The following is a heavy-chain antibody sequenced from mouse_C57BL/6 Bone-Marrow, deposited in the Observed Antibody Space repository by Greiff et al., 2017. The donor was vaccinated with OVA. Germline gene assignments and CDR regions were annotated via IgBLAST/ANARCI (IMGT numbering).Heavy chain of an antibody. CDR2: ISDGGSYT. V-gene: IGHV5-4*01. CDR3: ARDVYQFAY. CDR1: GFTFSSYA. J-gene: IGHJ3*01. Sequence: EVMLVESGGGLVKPGGSLKLSCAASGFTFSSYAMSWVRQTPEKRLEWVATISDGGSYTYYPDNVKGRFTFSRDNAKNNLYLQMSHLKSEDKAMYYCARDVYQFAYWGQGTLVTVSA.